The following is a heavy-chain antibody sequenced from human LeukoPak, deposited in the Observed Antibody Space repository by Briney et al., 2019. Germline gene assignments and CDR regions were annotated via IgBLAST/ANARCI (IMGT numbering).Heavy chain of an antibody. J-gene: IGHJ4*02. V-gene: IGHV3-53*01. D-gene: IGHD2-15*01. Sequence: GGSLRLSCAASGFTVSSNYMSWVRQPPGKGLEWVSLIYSGGSTYYADSVKGRFTISRHNAKNSLYLQMNSLRAEDTAVYYCARDRDGYCSGGSCTNFDYWGQGIMVTVSS. CDR2: IYSGGST. CDR3: ARDRDGYCSGGSCTNFDY. CDR1: GFTVSSNY.